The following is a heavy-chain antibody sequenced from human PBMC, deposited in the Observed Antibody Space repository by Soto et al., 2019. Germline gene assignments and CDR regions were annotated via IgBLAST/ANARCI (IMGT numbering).Heavy chain of an antibody. D-gene: IGHD3-16*01. CDR1: GDSVSSNNAA. V-gene: IGHV6-1*01. Sequence: SQTLSLTCAISGDSVSSNNAAWNWIRQSPSRGLEWLGRAYYRSQWYIEYADSVKSRVIIDADTSKNQFSLQVNSVTPEDAAVYFCATWRYDYWGQGNPVTVSS. CDR3: ATWRYDY. CDR2: AYYRSQWYI. J-gene: IGHJ4*02.